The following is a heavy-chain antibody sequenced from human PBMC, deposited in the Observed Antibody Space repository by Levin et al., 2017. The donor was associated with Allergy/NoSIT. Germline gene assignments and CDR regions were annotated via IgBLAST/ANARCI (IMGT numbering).Heavy chain of an antibody. CDR2: VYSDGTIT. D-gene: IGHD2-2*01. Sequence: GGSLRLSCAASGFTFSNYYMHWVRQAPGKGLEWVSRVYSDGTITDYADSVKGRFTISRDNARNTLYLQMNSLRAEDTAVYYCARGSCRSTSCLDNWGQGILVTVSS. CDR1: GFTFSNYY. V-gene: IGHV3-74*01. CDR3: ARGSCRSTSCLDN. J-gene: IGHJ4*02.